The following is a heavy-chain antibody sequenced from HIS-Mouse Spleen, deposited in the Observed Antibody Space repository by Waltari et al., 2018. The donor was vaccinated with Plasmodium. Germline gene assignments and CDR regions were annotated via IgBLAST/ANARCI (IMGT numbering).Heavy chain of an antibody. D-gene: IGHD1-26*01. V-gene: IGHV4-39*01. J-gene: IGHJ4*02. CDR2: IYYRGST. CDR1: GGYISSSSYY. CDR3: ARRGGSYYYFDY. Sequence: QLQLQESGPGLVKPSETLSLTCTVSGGYISSSSYYWGWIRQPPGKGLEWIGSIYYRGSTYYNPSLKSRVTISVDTSKNQFSLKLSSVTAADTAVYYCARRGGSYYYFDYWGQGTLVTVSS.